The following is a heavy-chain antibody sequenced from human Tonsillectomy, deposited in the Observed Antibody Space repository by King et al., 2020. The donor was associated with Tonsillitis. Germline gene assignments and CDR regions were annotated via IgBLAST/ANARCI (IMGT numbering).Heavy chain of an antibody. V-gene: IGHV2-26*01. J-gene: IGHJ4*02. CDR2: IFSNDEK. CDR3: ARLSSGYYYAIDS. CDR1: GFSLSDARMG. Sequence: TLQESGPVLVKPTETLTLTCTVSGFSLSDARMGVSWIRQPPGKALEWLAHIFSNDEKSYSISLKSRLTISKDTSKSQVVLTMTNMDPVDTATYYCARLSSGYYYAIDSWGQGTLVTVSS. D-gene: IGHD3-22*01.